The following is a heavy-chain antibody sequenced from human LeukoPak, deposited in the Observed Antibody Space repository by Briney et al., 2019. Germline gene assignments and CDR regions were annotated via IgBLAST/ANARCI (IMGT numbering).Heavy chain of an antibody. V-gene: IGHV3-23*01. CDR2: ISSGAGTT. D-gene: IGHD6-13*01. J-gene: IGHJ2*01. Sequence: GGSLRLSCAASGFTFSSYAMSWLRQAPGKGLEWVSTISSGAGTTYYADSVKGRFTISRDNSKSTLYLQMNSLRAEDTAVYYCAKGGSSSWLSNWYFDLWGRGTLVTVSS. CDR1: GFTFSSYA. CDR3: AKGGSSSWLSNWYFDL.